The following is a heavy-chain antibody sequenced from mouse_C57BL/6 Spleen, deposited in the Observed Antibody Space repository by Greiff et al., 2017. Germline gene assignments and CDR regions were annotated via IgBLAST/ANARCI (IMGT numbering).Heavy chain of an antibody. CDR1: GYSFTDYN. Sequence: VQLKESGPELVKPGASVKISCKASGYSFTDYNMNWVKQSNGTSLEWIGVINPNYGTTSYNQKFKGKAPLTVDQSSSTAYMQLNSLTSEDSAVYYCAREGTAQGLFAYWGQGTLVTVSA. J-gene: IGHJ3*01. D-gene: IGHD3-2*02. V-gene: IGHV1-39*01. CDR2: INPNYGTT. CDR3: AREGTAQGLFAY.